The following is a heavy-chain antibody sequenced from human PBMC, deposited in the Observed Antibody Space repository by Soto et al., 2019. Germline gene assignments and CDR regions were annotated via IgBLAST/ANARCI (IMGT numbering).Heavy chain of an antibody. CDR2: IIPVVGTA. Sequence: QLQLVQSGAEVKKPGSSVKVSCKASGGAFSSYGVNWVRQAPGEGLEWMGGIIPVVGTANYAQKFQGRVTITADESTGTAYMELSSLRSGDTAVYYCARRFGSFYGMDVWGQGSTVTVSS. D-gene: IGHD3-10*01. J-gene: IGHJ6*01. CDR1: GGAFSSYG. V-gene: IGHV1-69*01. CDR3: ARRFGSFYGMDV.